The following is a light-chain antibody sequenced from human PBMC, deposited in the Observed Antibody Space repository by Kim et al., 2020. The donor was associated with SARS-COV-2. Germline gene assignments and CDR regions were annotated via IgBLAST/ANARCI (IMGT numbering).Light chain of an antibody. CDR1: QSVSNW. J-gene: IGKJ1*01. V-gene: IGKV1-5*03. CDR2: KVS. Sequence: SASVGGRVTITCRSSQSVSNWLAWYQQKPGKAPKLLIYKVSTLESGVPSRFSGSGSGTEFTLTISSLQPDDFATYYCQQFSTASTFGQGTKVDIK. CDR3: QQFSTAST.